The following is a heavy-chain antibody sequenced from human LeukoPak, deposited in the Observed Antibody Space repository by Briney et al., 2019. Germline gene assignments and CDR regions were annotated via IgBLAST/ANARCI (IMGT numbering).Heavy chain of an antibody. CDR3: ARTRLYDFWSGYYTF. Sequence: GASVKLSCKASGGTFSSYAISWVRQAPGQGLEWMGRIIPILGIANYAQKFQGRVTITADKSTSTAYMELSSLRSDDTAVYYCARTRLYDFWSGYYTFWGQGTLVTVSS. V-gene: IGHV1-69*04. D-gene: IGHD3-3*01. CDR2: IIPILGIA. CDR1: GGTFSSYA. J-gene: IGHJ4*02.